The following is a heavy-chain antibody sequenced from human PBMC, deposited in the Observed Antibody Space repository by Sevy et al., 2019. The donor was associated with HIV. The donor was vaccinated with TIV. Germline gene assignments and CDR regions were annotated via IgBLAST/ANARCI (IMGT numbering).Heavy chain of an antibody. D-gene: IGHD3-10*01. CDR1: GFTFSNAW. J-gene: IGHJ6*02. CDR3: TTVGRYYYGSGSYLSSYGMDV. V-gene: IGHV3-15*01. Sequence: GGSLRLSCAASGFTFSNAWMSWVRQAPGKGLEWVGRIKSKTDGGPTDYAAPVKGRFTISRDDSKNTLYLQMNSLKTEDTAVYYCTTVGRYYYGSGSYLSSYGMDVWGQGTTVTVSS. CDR2: IKSKTDGGPT.